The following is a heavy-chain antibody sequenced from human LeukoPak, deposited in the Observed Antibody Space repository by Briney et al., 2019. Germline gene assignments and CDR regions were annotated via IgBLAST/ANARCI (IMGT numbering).Heavy chain of an antibody. D-gene: IGHD3-16*01. V-gene: IGHV3-33*01. CDR2: IWYDGSNK. J-gene: IGHJ4*02. CDR3: ARDRADYVWGSYGIDY. CDR1: GFTFSSYG. Sequence: GRSLRLSCAASGFTFSSYGMHWVRQAPGKGLEWVTVIWYDGSNKYYADSVKGRFTISRDNSKNTLYLQMNSLRAEDTAVYYCARDRADYVWGSYGIDYWGQGTLVTVSS.